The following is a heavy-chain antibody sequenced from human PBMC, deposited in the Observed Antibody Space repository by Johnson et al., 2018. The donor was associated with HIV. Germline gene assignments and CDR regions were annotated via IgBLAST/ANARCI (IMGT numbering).Heavy chain of an antibody. CDR2: ISYDGSNK. CDR3: ARDKRRWELLRDAFDI. D-gene: IGHD1-26*01. Sequence: QVQLVESGGGVLQPGRSLRLSCAASGFTFSRYAMHWVRQAPGKGLEWVTVISYDGSNKYYADSVKGRFTISRDNSKNTLYLQMNSLRAEDTAVYYCARDKRRWELLRDAFDIWGQGTMVTVSS. J-gene: IGHJ3*02. V-gene: IGHV3-30-3*01. CDR1: GFTFSRYA.